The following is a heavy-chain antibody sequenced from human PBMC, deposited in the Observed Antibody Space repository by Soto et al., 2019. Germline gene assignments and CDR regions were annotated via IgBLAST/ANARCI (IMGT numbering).Heavy chain of an antibody. CDR2: ISGSGGST. D-gene: IGHD3-10*01. J-gene: IGHJ4*02. CDR1: GFTFSSYA. Sequence: EVQLLESGGGLVQPGGSLRLSCAASGFTFSSYAMSWVRQAPGKGLEWVSAISGSGGSTYYADSVKGRFTISRDNSKNTLYLQMNSLRAEDTAVYYCAKGPTMVRGVNRKPFDYWGQGTLVTVSS. V-gene: IGHV3-23*01. CDR3: AKGPTMVRGVNRKPFDY.